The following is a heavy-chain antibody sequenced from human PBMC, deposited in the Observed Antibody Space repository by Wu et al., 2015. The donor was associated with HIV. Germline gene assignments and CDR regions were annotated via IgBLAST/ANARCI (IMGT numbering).Heavy chain of an antibody. CDR2: VSPYNGNT. CDR3: ARGAVADV. V-gene: IGHV1-18*01. Sequence: QVQLMQSGGEVKRPGASVKVSCKASGYTFINYGIIWVRQVPGQGPEWMGWVSPYNGNTRYGQKFQGRVTMTTETSSTTAHMELRSLRSDDTAVYYCARGAVADVWGKGTTVIVSS. CDR1: GYTFINYG. J-gene: IGHJ6*04. D-gene: IGHD6-19*01.